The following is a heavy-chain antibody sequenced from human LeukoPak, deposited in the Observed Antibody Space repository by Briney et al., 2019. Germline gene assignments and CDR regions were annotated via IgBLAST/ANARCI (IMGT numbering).Heavy chain of an antibody. CDR3: ARGGSGSYDLLYYYYYYMDV. CDR1: GGSISSSNYY. D-gene: IGHD3-10*01. Sequence: SETLSLTCIVSGGSISSSNYYWGWIRQSPGKGLEWIGSIYSRGSTYYNPSLKSRVTISVDTSKNQFSLKLSSVTAADTAVYYCARGGSGSYDLLYYYYYYMDVWGKGTTVTISS. CDR2: IYSRGST. J-gene: IGHJ6*03. V-gene: IGHV4-39*07.